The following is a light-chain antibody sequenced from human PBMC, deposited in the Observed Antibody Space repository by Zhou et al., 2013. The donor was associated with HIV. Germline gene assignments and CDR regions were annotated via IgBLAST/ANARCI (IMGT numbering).Light chain of an antibody. CDR2: DNN. CDR3: GTWDSSLSTGV. CDR1: SSNIGKNF. V-gene: IGLV1-51*01. J-gene: IGLJ3*02. Sequence: QSVLTQPPSVSAAPGQNVTISCSGSSSNIGKNFISWYQQLPGTAPKPLIFDNNKRPSGIPDRFSGSNSGTSGTLDITGLQTGDEADYYCGTWDSSLSTGVFGGGTKLTV.